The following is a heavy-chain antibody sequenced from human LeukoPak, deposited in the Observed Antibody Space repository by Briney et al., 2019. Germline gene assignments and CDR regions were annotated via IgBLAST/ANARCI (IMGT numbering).Heavy chain of an antibody. J-gene: IGHJ3*02. CDR2: ISSSGSTI. V-gene: IGHV3-48*03. Sequence: PGGSLRLSCAASGFTFSSYEMNWVRQAPGKGLEWVSYISSSGSTIYYADSVKGRFTISRDNAKNSLYLQMNSLRAEDTAVYYCARDSYQEEEWVVVGPLWRAAFDIWGQGTMVTVSS. CDR1: GFTFSSYE. CDR3: ARDSYQEEEWVVVGPLWRAAFDI. D-gene: IGHD6-19*01.